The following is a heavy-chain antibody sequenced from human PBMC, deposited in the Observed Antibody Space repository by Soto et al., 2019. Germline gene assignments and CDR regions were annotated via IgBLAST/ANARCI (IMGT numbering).Heavy chain of an antibody. Sequence: GVALRLSKASSGLTFRSYWMSWVRQAPGRGLVWMANIKYDGSEKYYVDSVKGRLTISRDNAKNSLYLQMKSLRSEDTAVYYCAGSRFPDSSPDNLGEGT. D-gene: IGHD3-22*01. V-gene: IGHV3-7*03. CDR3: AGSRFPDSSPDN. CDR1: GLTFRSYW. CDR2: IKYDGSEK. J-gene: IGHJ4*02.